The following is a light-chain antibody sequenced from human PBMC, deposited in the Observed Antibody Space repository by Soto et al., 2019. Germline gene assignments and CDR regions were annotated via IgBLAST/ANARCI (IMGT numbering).Light chain of an antibody. CDR1: QSVSNNY. CDR2: GAS. Sequence: EIVLTQSPGTLSLSPGERATLSCRASQSVSNNYLAWYQQKPGQAPMLLIYGASNRATGIPDRFSGSASGTDFTLTISRLEPEDFAVYYCQQYGSSGTFGQGTKVDIK. J-gene: IGKJ1*01. CDR3: QQYGSSGT. V-gene: IGKV3-20*01.